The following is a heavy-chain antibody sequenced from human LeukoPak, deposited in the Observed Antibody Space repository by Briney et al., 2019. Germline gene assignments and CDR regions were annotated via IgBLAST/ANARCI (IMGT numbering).Heavy chain of an antibody. CDR2: ISSTGGAT. J-gene: IGHJ1*01. Sequence: GGSLRLSCAASGFTFSSYAMSWVRQAPGKGLEWVSAISSTGGATYYADSVKGRFTISRDNSKNTLYLQMNSLRAEDTAVYYCAKDQSTTVVTPEYFQHWGQGTLVTVSS. V-gene: IGHV3-23*01. CDR1: GFTFSSYA. D-gene: IGHD4-23*01. CDR3: AKDQSTTVVTPEYFQH.